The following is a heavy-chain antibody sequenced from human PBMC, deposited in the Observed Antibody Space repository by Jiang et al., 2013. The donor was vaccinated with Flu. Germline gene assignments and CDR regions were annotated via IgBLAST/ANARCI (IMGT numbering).Heavy chain of an antibody. Sequence: GAEVKKPGDSVKISCKTSGYTFTNYGVTWVRQAPGQGLEWMGWISATNGDTHYPQKFQGGVTVTMDTSTSTAYMDLRNLRFDDTAVYYCVKDYDYNCDYWGQGTLVTVSS. CDR3: VKDYDYNCDY. D-gene: IGHD5-24*01. CDR2: ISATNGDT. J-gene: IGHJ4*02. CDR1: GYTFTNYG. V-gene: IGHV1-18*01.